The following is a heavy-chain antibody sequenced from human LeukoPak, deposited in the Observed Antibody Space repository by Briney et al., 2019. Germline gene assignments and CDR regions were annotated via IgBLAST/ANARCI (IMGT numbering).Heavy chain of an antibody. Sequence: GASVKVSCKASGYTFTSYDINWVRQATGQGLEWMGWMSPNSGNTGYAQKFQGRVTMTRNTSISTAYMELSSLRSEDTAVYYCARAPPYSSSWDYYYYYGMDVWGQGTTVTVSS. CDR1: GYTFTSYD. CDR2: MSPNSGNT. J-gene: IGHJ6*02. CDR3: ARAPPYSSSWDYYYYYGMDV. V-gene: IGHV1-8*01. D-gene: IGHD6-13*01.